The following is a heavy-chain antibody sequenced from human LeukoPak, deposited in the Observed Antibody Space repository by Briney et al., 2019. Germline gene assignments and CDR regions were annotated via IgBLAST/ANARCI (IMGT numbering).Heavy chain of an antibody. J-gene: IGHJ4*02. CDR2: IDANNGDT. D-gene: IGHD4-11*01. CDR3: ARDPSSVTLYFFDY. Sequence: ASVKISCKASGYTFRGNYIHWLRQAPGQGLEWMGWIDANNGDTKSAQKFQGRVTMSRDTSISTAYMDPSSLSPDNAAVYYCARDPSSVTLYFFDYWGQGTLVTVSS. CDR1: GYTFRGNY. V-gene: IGHV1-2*02.